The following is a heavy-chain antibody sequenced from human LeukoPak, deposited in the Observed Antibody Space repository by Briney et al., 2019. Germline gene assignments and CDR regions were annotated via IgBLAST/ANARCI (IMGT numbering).Heavy chain of an antibody. V-gene: IGHV4-59*13. Sequence: SETLSLTRAVSGGSMRNYYWSWIRQPPGKGLDWIGYTYDSGSSSYNPSLRSRVSISIDTSKNQFSLNLSSVTAADTAVYYCARGWASSWYYFDFWGQGTLVTVSS. D-gene: IGHD2-2*01. CDR2: TYDSGSS. CDR1: GGSMRNYY. CDR3: ARGWASSWYYFDF. J-gene: IGHJ4*02.